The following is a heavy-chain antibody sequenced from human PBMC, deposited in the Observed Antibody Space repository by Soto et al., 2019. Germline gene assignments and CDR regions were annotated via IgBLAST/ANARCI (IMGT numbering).Heavy chain of an antibody. CDR2: IDPSDSYT. J-gene: IGHJ3*02. D-gene: IGHD6-13*01. V-gene: IGHV5-10-1*01. CDR1: GYSFTSYW. CDR3: ASLIKGRDSWYGDAFDI. Sequence: PGESLKISCKGSGYSFTSYWISWVRQMPRKGLEWMGRIDPSDSYTNYSPSFQGHVTISADKSISTAYLQWSSLKASDTAMYYLASLIKGRDSWYGDAFDIWGQGTMVTVSS.